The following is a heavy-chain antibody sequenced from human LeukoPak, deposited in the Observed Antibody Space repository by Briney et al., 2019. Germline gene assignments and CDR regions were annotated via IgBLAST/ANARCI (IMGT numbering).Heavy chain of an antibody. CDR2: ISGSGGST. CDR1: GFTLSTYA. V-gene: IGHV3-23*01. D-gene: IGHD2-2*01. Sequence: GGSLRLSCAAYGFTLSTYAMSWVRQAPGKGMEWVSAISGSGGSTYYADSVKGRFTISRDNSKNTLYLQMNSLRAEETAVYYCAKEDIVVVPDATKYYYYGMDVWGQGTTVTVSS. J-gene: IGHJ6*02. CDR3: AKEDIVVVPDATKYYYYGMDV.